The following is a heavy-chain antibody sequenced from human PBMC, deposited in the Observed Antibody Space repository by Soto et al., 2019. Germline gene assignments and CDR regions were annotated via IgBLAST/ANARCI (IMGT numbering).Heavy chain of an antibody. D-gene: IGHD6-6*01. Sequence: EGQLLESGGGLVQPGGSLRLSCAASGFTFSSYAMSWVRQAPGKGLEWVSAISGSGGSTYYADSVKGRFTISRDNSKNTLYLQMNSLRAEDTAVYYCAKAFIKGGSSYYGMDDWGQGTTDTVAS. V-gene: IGHV3-23*01. CDR1: GFTFSSYA. CDR3: AKAFIKGGSSYYGMDD. CDR2: ISGSGGST. J-gene: IGHJ6*02.